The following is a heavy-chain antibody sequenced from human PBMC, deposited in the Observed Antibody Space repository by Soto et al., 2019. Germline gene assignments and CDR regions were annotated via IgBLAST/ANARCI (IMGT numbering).Heavy chain of an antibody. V-gene: IGHV4-61*01. Sequence: QVQLQESGPGLVKPSETLSLTCTVSGGSVSSGSYYWSWIRQPPGKGLEWIGYIYYSGSTNYNPSLKSRVTISVDTSKNQFSLKLSSVTAADTAVYYCARDGRFGKLYYWGQGTLVTVSS. CDR1: GGSVSSGSYY. J-gene: IGHJ4*02. D-gene: IGHD3-10*01. CDR2: IYYSGST. CDR3: ARDGRFGKLYY.